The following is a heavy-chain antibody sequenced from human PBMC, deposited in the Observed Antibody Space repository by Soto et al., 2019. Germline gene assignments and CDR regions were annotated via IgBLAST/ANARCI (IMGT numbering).Heavy chain of an antibody. CDR3: ARGRGITVAGLFDY. V-gene: IGHV4-30-2*01. D-gene: IGHD6-19*01. CDR1: GGSISSGGFS. J-gene: IGHJ4*02. CDR2: IYHSGST. Sequence: QLQLQESGSGLVKPSQTLSLTCAVSGGSISSGGFSWSWIRQPPGKGLEWIGYIYHSGSTYYNPSLKSRVTISMDRSKNQFFLNLSSVTAADTAVYYCARGRGITVAGLFDYWGQGTLVTVSS.